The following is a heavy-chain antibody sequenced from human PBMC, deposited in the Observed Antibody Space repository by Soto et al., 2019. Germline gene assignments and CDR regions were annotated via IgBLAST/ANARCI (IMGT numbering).Heavy chain of an antibody. V-gene: IGHV3-33*01. CDR1: GFTFTSHA. Sequence: GSLRLSCAASGFTFTSHAMHWVRQAPGRGLEWVAVIWYDGSKQYYADSVRGRFTISRDTSKNTLYLQMNSLRAEDTAVYYCARDPGYSNYDFDYWGQGTLVTVSS. J-gene: IGHJ4*02. D-gene: IGHD4-4*01. CDR2: IWYDGSKQ. CDR3: ARDPGYSNYDFDY.